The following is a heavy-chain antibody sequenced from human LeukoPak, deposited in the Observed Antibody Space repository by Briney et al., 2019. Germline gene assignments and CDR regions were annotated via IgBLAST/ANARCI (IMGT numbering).Heavy chain of an antibody. J-gene: IGHJ4*02. CDR1: GFTFSSYA. CDR2: INSNGGST. CDR3: ARAGFTFSDYFGSFFDY. D-gene: IGHD3-10*01. V-gene: IGHV3-64*01. Sequence: GGSLRLSCVASGFTFSSYAMHWVRQTPGKGLEYVSGINSNGGSTHYANSVKGRFTISRDNSKHTLYLQMGSLRTEDMAVYYCARAGFTFSDYFGSFFDYWGQGTLVTVSS.